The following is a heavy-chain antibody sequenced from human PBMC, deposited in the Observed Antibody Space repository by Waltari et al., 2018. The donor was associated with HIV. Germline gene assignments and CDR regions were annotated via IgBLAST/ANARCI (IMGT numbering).Heavy chain of an antibody. J-gene: IGHJ3*02. D-gene: IGHD1-26*01. V-gene: IGHV4-31*01. CDR3: ARVFSSGSYPDAFDI. CDR2: IYYRGNI. Sequence: QVQLQESGPGQIKPSQTLSLTCTVSGGSISSGGFYWSWIRQHPGKGLEWIRNIYYRGNIDYNPSLKSPITISLDTSKNQFSLKLSSVTAADTAVYYCARVFSSGSYPDAFDIWGPGTMVTVSP. CDR1: GGSISSGGFY.